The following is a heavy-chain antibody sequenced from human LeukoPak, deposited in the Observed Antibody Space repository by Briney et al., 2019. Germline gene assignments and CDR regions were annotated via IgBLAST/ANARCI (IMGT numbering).Heavy chain of an antibody. CDR3: ARDTYDSSGSDY. CDR1: GFTFDDYG. CDR2: INWNGGST. J-gene: IGHJ4*02. V-gene: IGHV3-20*01. Sequence: GGSLRLSCAASGFTFDDYGMSWVRQAPGKGLEWVSGINWNGGSTGYADSVKGRFTISRDNAKNSLYLQMNSLRAKDTALYHCARDTYDSSGSDYWGQGTLVTVSS. D-gene: IGHD3-22*01.